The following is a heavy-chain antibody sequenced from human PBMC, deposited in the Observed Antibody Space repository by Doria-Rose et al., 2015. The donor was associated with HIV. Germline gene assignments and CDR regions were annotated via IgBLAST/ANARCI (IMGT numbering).Heavy chain of an antibody. V-gene: IGHV2-26*01. Sequence: QVTLKESGPVLVKPTETLTLTCTVSGVSLSSPGMGVSWIRQPPGKALEWLANTFSDDERSYKTSLKSRLTSCRGTSKSQVVLTMTDMDPVDTATYYCARIKSSRWYHKYYFDFWGQGTLVIVSA. CDR2: TFSDDER. CDR1: GVSLSSPGMG. D-gene: IGHD6-13*01. J-gene: IGHJ4*02. CDR3: ARIKSSRWYHKYYFDF.